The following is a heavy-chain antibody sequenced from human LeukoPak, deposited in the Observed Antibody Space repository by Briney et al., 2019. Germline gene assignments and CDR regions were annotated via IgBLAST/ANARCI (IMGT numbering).Heavy chain of an antibody. J-gene: IGHJ4*02. CDR1: GFTFDDYA. CDR3: AKDVGRLERNPDY. CDR2: VSWNSGSV. Sequence: GGSLRLSCAASGFTFDDYAMHWVRQAPGKGLEWVSGVSWNSGSVGYADSVKGRFTISRDNAKNSLYPQMNSLRAEDTALYHCAKDVGRLERNPDYWGQGTLVTVSS. V-gene: IGHV3-9*01. D-gene: IGHD1-1*01.